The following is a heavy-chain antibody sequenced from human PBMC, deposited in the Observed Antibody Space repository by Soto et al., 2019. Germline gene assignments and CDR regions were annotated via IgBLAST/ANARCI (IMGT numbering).Heavy chain of an antibody. CDR1: GFTFSSYA. D-gene: IGHD3-10*01. Sequence: GGSLRLSCAASGFTFSSYAMHWVRQAPGKGLEWVAVISYDGSNKYYADSVKGRFTISRDNSKNTLYLQMNSLRAEDTAVYYCASWVSGARGFDPWGQGTLVTVSS. J-gene: IGHJ5*02. V-gene: IGHV3-30-3*01. CDR2: ISYDGSNK. CDR3: ASWVSGARGFDP.